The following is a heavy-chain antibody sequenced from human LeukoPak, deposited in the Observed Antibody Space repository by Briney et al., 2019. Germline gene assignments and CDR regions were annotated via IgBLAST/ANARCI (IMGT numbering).Heavy chain of an antibody. J-gene: IGHJ4*02. D-gene: IGHD1-26*01. CDR1: GASISSYY. Sequence: SETLSLTCTVSGASISSYYWSWIRQPPGKGLEWLGYIYYSGSTNYNPSLKSRVTISVGTSKNQFSLKLSSVTAADTAVYYCASEKIVGATGYYFDYWGQGTLVTVFS. CDR2: IYYSGST. CDR3: ASEKIVGATGYYFDY. V-gene: IGHV4-59*01.